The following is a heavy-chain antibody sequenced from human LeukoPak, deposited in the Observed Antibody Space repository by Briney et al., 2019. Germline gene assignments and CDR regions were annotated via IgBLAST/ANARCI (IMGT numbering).Heavy chain of an antibody. CDR1: GLTFSTSC. CDR2: IGPTGSDR. CDR3: ATETNGRNYDY. D-gene: IGHD1-14*01. V-gene: IGHV3-21*06. J-gene: IGHJ4*02. Sequence: GGSLRLSCTASGLTFSTSCFNWVRQAPGKGLEWVASIGPTGSDRYHLDSIKGRFTISRDNANNFLFLPMNSLRAEDTAVYYCATETNGRNYDYWGQGTLLTVSS.